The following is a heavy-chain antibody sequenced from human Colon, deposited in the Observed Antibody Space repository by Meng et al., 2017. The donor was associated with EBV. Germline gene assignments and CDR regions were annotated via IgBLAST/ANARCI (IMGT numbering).Heavy chain of an antibody. J-gene: IGHJ4*02. D-gene: IGHD2-2*01. CDR3: ARVMRYQLLRFFDY. Sequence: VPLQESGPELVKPSGTLSLTCAVSGDSVRSVTWWTWVRQPPGKGLEWIGEIYHGGTPNSHPSLESRVTISVDKSKNQFSLDLTSVTAADTAVYFCARVMRYQLLRFFDYWGQGILVTVSS. V-gene: IGHV4-4*02. CDR2: IYHGGTP. CDR1: GDSVRSVTW.